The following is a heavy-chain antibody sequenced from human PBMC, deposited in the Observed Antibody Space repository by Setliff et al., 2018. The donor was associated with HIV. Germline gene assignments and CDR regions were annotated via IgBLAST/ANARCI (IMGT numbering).Heavy chain of an antibody. CDR2: INPNTGGT. D-gene: IGHD6-19*01. J-gene: IGHJ6*03. CDR3: VRDRSDWLRGDFYMDV. CDR1: AFTYSDYY. Sequence: ASVKVSCKASAFTYSDYYIHWVRQDPGQGLECMGWINPNTGGTVYAQKFQGRVMMTRDTSARTAHMELASLTSDDTGVYYCVRDRSDWLRGDFYMDVWGNGTTVTVSS. V-gene: IGHV1-2*02.